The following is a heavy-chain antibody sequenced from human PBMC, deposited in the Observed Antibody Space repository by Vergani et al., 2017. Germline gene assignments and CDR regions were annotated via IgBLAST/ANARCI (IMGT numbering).Heavy chain of an antibody. D-gene: IGHD2-21*01. CDR1: GFTFCSYA. J-gene: IGHJ6*02. V-gene: IGHV3-23*01. Sequence: EVQLLESGGGLVQPGGSLRLSCAASGFTFCSYAMSWVRQAPGKGLEWGSAISGSGGSTYYADSVKGRFTISSDNSKNTLYLQLNSLRAEDTAVYYCAQASDAYCGVSCSAPSRMDVWGQVTTVTVSS. CDR3: AQASDAYCGVSCSAPSRMDV. CDR2: ISGSGGST.